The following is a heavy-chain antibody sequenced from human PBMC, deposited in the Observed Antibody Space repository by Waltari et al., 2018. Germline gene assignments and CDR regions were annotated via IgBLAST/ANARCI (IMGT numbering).Heavy chain of an antibody. D-gene: IGHD3-22*01. V-gene: IGHV1-69*12. J-gene: IGHJ4*02. CDR3: ARVPSYYYDSSGYFFDY. CDR2: IIPIFGTA. Sequence: QVQLVQSGAEVKKPGSSVKVSCKASGGTFSSYAPSWVRPAPGQGLEWMGGIIPIFGTANYAQKVQGRVTITADESTSTAYMELSSLRSEDTAVYYCARVPSYYYDSSGYFFDYWGQGTLVTVSS. CDR1: GGTFSSYA.